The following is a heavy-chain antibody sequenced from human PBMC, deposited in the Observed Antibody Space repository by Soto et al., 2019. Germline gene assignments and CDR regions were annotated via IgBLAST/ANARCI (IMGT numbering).Heavy chain of an antibody. Sequence: QVHLQQWGAGLLKPSETLPLTCAVYGGSFSGYSWNWIRQPPGKGLEWIGEINHSGSIDYNPSLKSRVTISVDRSKNQFSLKLNSVTAADTAVYYCAATYYDFLAGLLNPKYYFDYWGQGTLVTFSS. J-gene: IGHJ4*02. CDR3: AATYYDFLAGLLNPKYYFDY. D-gene: IGHD3-9*01. V-gene: IGHV4-34*01. CDR2: INHSGSI. CDR1: GGSFSGYS.